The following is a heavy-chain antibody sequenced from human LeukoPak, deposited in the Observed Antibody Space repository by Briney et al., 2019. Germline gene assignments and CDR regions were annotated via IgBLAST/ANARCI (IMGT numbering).Heavy chain of an antibody. V-gene: IGHV3-48*03. Sequence: GGSLRLSCAASGFIFSNYEMNWVRQAPGKGPEWVSYISSSGSTIYYADSVKGRFTISRDNAKNSLYLQMNSLRAEDTAVYYCARDSRGEYYDFWSDFDYWGQGTLVTVSS. J-gene: IGHJ4*02. CDR2: ISSSGSTI. CDR1: GFIFSNYE. D-gene: IGHD3-3*01. CDR3: ARDSRGEYYDFWSDFDY.